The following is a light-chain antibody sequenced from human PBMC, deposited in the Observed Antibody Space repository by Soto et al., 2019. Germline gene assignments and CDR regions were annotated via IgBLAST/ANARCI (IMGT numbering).Light chain of an antibody. CDR2: GVN. CDR1: SSDVGNYNL. CDR3: CSYASSRNSFYA. J-gene: IGLJ1*01. V-gene: IGLV2-23*02. Sequence: QSALTQPASVSGSPGQSITLSCTGTSSDVGNYNLVSWYQQHPGKAPKLIIYGVNKRPSGASDRLSGSKSGNTASLTISGLQAEDEADYYCCSYASSRNSFYAFGTGTKVTVL.